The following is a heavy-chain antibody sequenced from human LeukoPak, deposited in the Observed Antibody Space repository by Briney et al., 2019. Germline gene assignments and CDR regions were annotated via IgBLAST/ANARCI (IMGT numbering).Heavy chain of an antibody. CDR3: AKDAITSDWYDLDY. CDR1: GFTFSSYA. D-gene: IGHD6-19*01. V-gene: IGHV3-23*01. CDR2: ISGSGDST. Sequence: PRGSLRLSCAASGFTFSSYAMSWVRQAPGKGLEWVSAISGSGDSTYYADSVKGRFTISRDNSKNTLYLQMNSLRAEDTAVYYCAKDAITSDWYDLDYWGQGTLVSVSS. J-gene: IGHJ4*02.